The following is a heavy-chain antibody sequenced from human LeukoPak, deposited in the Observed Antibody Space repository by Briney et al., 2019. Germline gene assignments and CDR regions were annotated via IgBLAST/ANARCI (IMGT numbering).Heavy chain of an antibody. J-gene: IGHJ5*02. Sequence: SVKVSCKASGGTFSSYAISWVQQAPGQGLEWIGGIIPIFGTANYAQKFQGRVTITADESTSTAYMELSSLRSEDTAVYYCARGPSIRFLEWLYAWGQGTLVTVSS. CDR2: IIPIFGTA. V-gene: IGHV1-69*13. CDR1: GGTFSSYA. D-gene: IGHD3-3*01. CDR3: ARGPSIRFLEWLYA.